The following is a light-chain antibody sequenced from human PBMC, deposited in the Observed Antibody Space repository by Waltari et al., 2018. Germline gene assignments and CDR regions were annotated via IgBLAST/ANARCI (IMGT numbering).Light chain of an antibody. J-gene: IGKJ2*01. Sequence: EIVLTQSPGTLSLSPGESATLSCRADQSISSEYLAWVQQKPGQAPRLLIYGASNRANGVLARFSGSGSGTDFTLTISRLEPEDSAVYYCHQYTTSSHTFGQGTKLEIK. CDR2: GAS. V-gene: IGKV3-20*01. CDR3: HQYTTSSHT. CDR1: QSISSEY.